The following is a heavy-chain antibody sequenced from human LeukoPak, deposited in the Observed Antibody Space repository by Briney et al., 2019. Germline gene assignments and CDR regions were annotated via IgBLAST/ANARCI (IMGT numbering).Heavy chain of an antibody. D-gene: IGHD4-17*01. J-gene: IGHJ3*02. CDR3: ARGLRTVTNAFDI. V-gene: IGHV1-69*13. Sequence: SVKVSCKASGGTFSSYAISWVRQAPGQGLEWMGGIIPIFGTANYAQKFQGRVTITADESTSTAYMGLSSLRSEDTAVYYCARGLRTVTNAFDIWGQGTMVTVSS. CDR1: GGTFSSYA. CDR2: IIPIFGTA.